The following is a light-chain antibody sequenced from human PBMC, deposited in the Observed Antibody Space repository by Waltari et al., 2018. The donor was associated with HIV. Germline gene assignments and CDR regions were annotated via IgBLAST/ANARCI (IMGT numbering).Light chain of an antibody. V-gene: IGLV1-40*01. Sequence: QSVLTQPPSVSGARGQRLTISCTGSPSNIGASDDVNWYQQFPGAAPTLLMFCNSSRPSWVPYRFSGSKSGTSASLAITGLQAEDEADYYCQSYDSRLSAWVFGGGTKLTVL. CDR3: QSYDSRLSAWV. CDR2: CNS. J-gene: IGLJ3*02. CDR1: PSNIGASDD.